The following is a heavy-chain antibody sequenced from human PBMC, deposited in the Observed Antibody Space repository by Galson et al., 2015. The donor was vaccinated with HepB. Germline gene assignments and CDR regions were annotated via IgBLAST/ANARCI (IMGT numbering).Heavy chain of an antibody. D-gene: IGHD6-19*01. J-gene: IGHJ4*02. Sequence: SLRLSCAASGFTFSDYYMSWIRQAPGKGLEWVSYIKQGGSEKYYVDSVKGRFTISRDNAKNSLYLQMNSLRAEDTAVYYCARDGYSSGWPHMYYFDYWGQGTLVTVSS. CDR3: ARDGYSSGWPHMYYFDY. CDR2: IKQGGSEK. V-gene: IGHV3-7*01. CDR1: GFTFSDYY.